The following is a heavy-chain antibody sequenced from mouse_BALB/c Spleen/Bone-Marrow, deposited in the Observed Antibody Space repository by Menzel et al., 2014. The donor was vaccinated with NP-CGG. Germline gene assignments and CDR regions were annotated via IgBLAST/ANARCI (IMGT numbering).Heavy chain of an antibody. V-gene: IGHV1-77*01. J-gene: IGHJ1*01. CDR1: GYTFTSSD. CDR3: SRGGWLGGYFDD. D-gene: IGHD2-3*01. Sequence: QVQLKQSGAELVKPGASVKLSCKASGYTFTSSDINWVRQRPEQGLAWIGRIFPGNVSTEYNDKFKVKATLTTDKSSSTVYMQLSRLTSEDSAVYFCSRGGWLGGYFDDWGAGTTVTVSS. CDR2: IFPGNVST.